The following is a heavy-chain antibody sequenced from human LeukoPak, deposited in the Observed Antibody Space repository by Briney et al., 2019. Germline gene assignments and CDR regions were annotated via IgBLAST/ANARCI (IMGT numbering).Heavy chain of an antibody. D-gene: IGHD4-17*01. CDR3: ARGGTVTTFDY. V-gene: IGHV3-21*01. CDR1: GFTFSSYS. J-gene: IGHJ4*02. CDR2: ISSSSSYI. Sequence: GGSLRLSCAASGFTFSSYSMNWVRQAPGKGLEWVSSISSSSSYIYYADSVKGRFTISRDNARNTLYLQMNSLRGEDTAVYYCARGGTVTTFDYWGQGTLVTVSS.